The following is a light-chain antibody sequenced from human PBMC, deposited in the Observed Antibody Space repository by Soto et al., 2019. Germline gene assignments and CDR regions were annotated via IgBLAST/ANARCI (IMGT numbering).Light chain of an antibody. CDR2: SAS. Sequence: DIQLTQSPSSPSASVWDRVTFTFWVSQDISIHLNYYRQKPQKVTNLLIDSASNLQSGVPSRFSGSGCGTDFTLTVSRLQPADVATYYAQWIYNVPPFGQGTRLEIK. CDR1: QDISIH. J-gene: IGKJ5*01. V-gene: IGKV1-27*01. CDR3: QWIYNVPP.